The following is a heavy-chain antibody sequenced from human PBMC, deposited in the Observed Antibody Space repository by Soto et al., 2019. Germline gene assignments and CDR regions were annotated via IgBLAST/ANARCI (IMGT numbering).Heavy chain of an antibody. CDR1: GFTFSSYS. J-gene: IGHJ4*02. CDR3: ARVRGSAWYFDY. D-gene: IGHD6-19*01. Sequence: WSLRLSCVASGFTFSSYSINWVRQAPGKGLEWVSYISTSGSTIYFADSVKGRFTISRDNAKNSLYLQMNSLRDEDTAVYYCARVRGSAWYFDYWGQGTLVTVSS. V-gene: IGHV3-48*02. CDR2: ISTSGSTI.